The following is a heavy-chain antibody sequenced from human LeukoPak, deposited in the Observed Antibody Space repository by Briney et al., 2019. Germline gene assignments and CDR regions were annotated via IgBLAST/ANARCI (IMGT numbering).Heavy chain of an antibody. Sequence: SETLSLTCTVSGGSVSSGSYYWSWIRQPPGKGLEWIGYIYYSGSTNYNPSLKSRVTISVDTSKNQFSLKLSSVTAADTAVYYCARAARDSYYFDYWGQGPLVTVSS. J-gene: IGHJ4*02. CDR2: IYYSGST. V-gene: IGHV4-61*01. CDR1: GGSVSSGSYY. CDR3: ARAARDSYYFDY.